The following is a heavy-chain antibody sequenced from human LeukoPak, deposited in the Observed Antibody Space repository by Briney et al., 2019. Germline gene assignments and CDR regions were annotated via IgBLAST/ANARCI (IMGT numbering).Heavy chain of an antibody. Sequence: ASVKVSCKASGYTFTSYGISWVRQAPGQRLEWMGWINAGIGNTKYSQKFQDRVAITRDTSASTAYMELSSLRSEDTSVYYCARTQGVYYGGNFGAFDIWGQGTMVTVSS. J-gene: IGHJ3*02. CDR3: ARTQGVYYGGNFGAFDI. CDR2: INAGIGNT. CDR1: GYTFTSYG. V-gene: IGHV1-3*01. D-gene: IGHD4-23*01.